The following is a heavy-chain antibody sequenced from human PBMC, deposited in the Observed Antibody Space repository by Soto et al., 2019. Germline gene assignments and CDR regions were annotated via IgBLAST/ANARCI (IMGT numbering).Heavy chain of an antibody. V-gene: IGHV4-30-4*01. CDR2: IYYSGST. CDR1: GGSLSSGDYY. D-gene: IGHD2-2*01. J-gene: IGHJ6*02. Sequence: ASETLSLTCTVSGGSLSSGDYYWSWIRQPPGKGLEWIGYIYYSGSTYYNPSLKSRVTISVDTSKNQFSLKLSSVTAADTAVYYCARDRGVPAAIDYYYYGMDVWGQGTTVTVSS. CDR3: ARDRGVPAAIDYYYYGMDV.